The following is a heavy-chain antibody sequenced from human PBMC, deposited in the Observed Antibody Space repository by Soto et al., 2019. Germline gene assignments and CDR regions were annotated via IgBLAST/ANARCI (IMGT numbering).Heavy chain of an antibody. CDR1: GGSFSGYY. Sequence: QVQLQQWGAGLLKPSETLSLTCAVYGGSFSGYYWSWIRQPPGKGLEWIGEINHSGSTNYNPSLKSRVTISVDTSKNQFSLKLSSVTAADTAVYYCARISATVTGGDYWGQGTLVTVSS. J-gene: IGHJ4*02. CDR3: ARISATVTGGDY. CDR2: INHSGST. D-gene: IGHD4-17*01. V-gene: IGHV4-34*01.